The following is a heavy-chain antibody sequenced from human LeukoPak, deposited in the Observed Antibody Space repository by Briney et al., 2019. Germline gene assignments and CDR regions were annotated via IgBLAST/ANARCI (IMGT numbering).Heavy chain of an antibody. CDR2: INPNSGGT. D-gene: IGHD3-22*01. V-gene: IGHV1-2*02. Sequence: ASVKVSCKASGYTFTSYYMHWVRQAPGQGLEWMGWINPNSGGTNYAQKFQGRVTMTRDTSISTAYMELSSLRSEDTAVYYCATGAVTMTRDRGYAFDIWGQGTMVTVSS. J-gene: IGHJ3*02. CDR3: ATGAVTMTRDRGYAFDI. CDR1: GYTFTSYY.